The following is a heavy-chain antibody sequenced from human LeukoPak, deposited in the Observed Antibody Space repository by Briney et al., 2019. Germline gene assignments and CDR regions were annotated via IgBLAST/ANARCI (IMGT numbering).Heavy chain of an antibody. Sequence: SVKVSCKASGGTFSSYAISWVRQAPGQGLEWMGGIIPIFGTANYAQKFQGRVTITADESTSTAYMELSSLRSEDTAVYYCARDLYGDYGFDTWGQGTLVTVSS. D-gene: IGHD4-17*01. CDR2: IIPIFGTA. V-gene: IGHV1-69*13. J-gene: IGHJ3*02. CDR3: ARDLYGDYGFDT. CDR1: GGTFSSYA.